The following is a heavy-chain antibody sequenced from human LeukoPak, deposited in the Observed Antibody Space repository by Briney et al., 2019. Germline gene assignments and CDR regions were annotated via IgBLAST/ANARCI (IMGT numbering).Heavy chain of an antibody. CDR1: GFTFSNYG. CDR2: IWYDGSNK. J-gene: IGHJ3*02. CDR3: TRVMARIGAFDI. D-gene: IGHD2-8*01. Sequence: GGSLRLSCAASGFTFSNYGMHWVRQAPGKGLEWVAVIWYDGSNKYYADSVKGRFTISRDNSKNTLYLQMNRLRAEDTAVYFCTRVMARIGAFDIWGQGTMVTVSS. V-gene: IGHV3-33*01.